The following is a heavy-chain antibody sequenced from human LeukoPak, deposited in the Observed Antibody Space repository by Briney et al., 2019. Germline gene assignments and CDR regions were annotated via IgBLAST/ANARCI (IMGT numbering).Heavy chain of an antibody. CDR2: IDTNGSYI. J-gene: IGHJ3*02. D-gene: IGHD3-10*01. Sequence: SGGSLRLSCTASGFTFTSYGMNWVRQAPGKGLEWVAFIDTNGSYIYYGDSLKGRVTISRENAKNSLYLQMNGLRAEDTAVYYCARGRSITLLRGVAMSDGFDIWGQGAMVTVSS. CDR1: GFTFTSYG. CDR3: ARGRSITLLRGVAMSDGFDI. V-gene: IGHV3-21*01.